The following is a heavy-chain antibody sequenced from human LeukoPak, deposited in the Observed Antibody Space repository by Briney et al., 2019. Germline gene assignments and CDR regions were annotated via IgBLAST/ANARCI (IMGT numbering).Heavy chain of an antibody. Sequence: SETLSLTCAVYGGSFSGYYWSWIRQPPGEGLEWIGEINHSGSTNYNPSLKSRVTISVDTSKNQFSLKLSSVTAADTAVYYCARAGSSSFYGMDVWGQGTTVTVSS. V-gene: IGHV4-34*01. CDR2: INHSGST. CDR1: GGSFSGYY. J-gene: IGHJ6*02. D-gene: IGHD6-13*01. CDR3: ARAGSSSFYGMDV.